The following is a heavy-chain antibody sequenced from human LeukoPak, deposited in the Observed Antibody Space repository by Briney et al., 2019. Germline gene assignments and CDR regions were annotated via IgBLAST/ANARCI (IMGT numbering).Heavy chain of an antibody. CDR1: GGTFSSYA. CDR3: ARGLRYCSGGSCLKY. Sequence: ASVKVSCKASGGTFSSYAISWVRQAPGQRLEWMGWINAGNGNTKYSQKFQGRVTITRDTSASTAYMELSSLRSEDTAVYYCARGLRYCSGGSCLKYWGQGTLVTVSS. D-gene: IGHD2-15*01. CDR2: INAGNGNT. V-gene: IGHV1-3*01. J-gene: IGHJ4*02.